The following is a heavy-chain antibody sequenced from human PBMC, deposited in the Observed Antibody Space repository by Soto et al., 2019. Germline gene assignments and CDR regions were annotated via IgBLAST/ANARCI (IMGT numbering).Heavy chain of an antibody. Sequence: EVQLVESGGGLVQPGGSLRLSCAASGLSFNIYWMHWVRQVPGKGLVWLARINSDGSHTIYVDSVKGRFTISRDNDKNTVFLQMERLRDEDTGVYYCAGGMAGLDVWGQGTTVTVSS. CDR2: INSDGSHT. V-gene: IGHV3-74*01. J-gene: IGHJ6*02. CDR3: AGGMAGLDV. CDR1: GLSFNIYW.